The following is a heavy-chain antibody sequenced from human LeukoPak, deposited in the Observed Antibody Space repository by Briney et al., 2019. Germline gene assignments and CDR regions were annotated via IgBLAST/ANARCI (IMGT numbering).Heavy chain of an antibody. J-gene: IGHJ4*02. V-gene: IGHV4-34*01. CDR2: INHSGST. Sequence: SETLSLTCAVYGGSFSGYYWSWIRQPPGKGLEWIGEINHSGSTNYNPSLKSRVTISVDTSKNQFSLKLSSVTAADTAVYYCARRGRGQSCFDYWGQGTLVTVSS. CDR3: ARRGRGQSCFDY. D-gene: IGHD3-10*01. CDR1: GGSFSGYY.